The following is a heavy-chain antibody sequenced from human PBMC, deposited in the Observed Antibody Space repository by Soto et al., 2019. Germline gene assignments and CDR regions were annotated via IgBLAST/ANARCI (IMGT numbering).Heavy chain of an antibody. CDR1: GDSISSVDHY. Sequence: PPETLSLTCTVSGDSISSVDHYWSWIRQPPGKGLEWMGYIYHSGSTHYNPSLNSRLTISIDTSTNRFSLNLTSVTAADTAVYFCARLRWETENNWFDPWGQGALVTAPQ. D-gene: IGHD1-26*01. CDR2: IYHSGST. J-gene: IGHJ5*02. V-gene: IGHV4-30-4*01. CDR3: ARLRWETENNWFDP.